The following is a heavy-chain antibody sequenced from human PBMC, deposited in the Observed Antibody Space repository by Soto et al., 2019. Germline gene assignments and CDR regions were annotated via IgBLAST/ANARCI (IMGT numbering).Heavy chain of an antibody. J-gene: IGHJ6*02. CDR1: GYTFTSYG. CDR3: ARGQRWGELVYWFDV. V-gene: IGHV1-46*03. D-gene: IGHD6-13*01. Sequence: ASVKVSCKASGYTFTSYGISWVRQAPGQGLEWMGTIYPGGVNIGYAQKFKGRVTMTKDTSTSTVYMELNSLTSEDTAVSYCARGQRWGELVYWFDVSGQGTTVTVSS. CDR2: IYPGGVNI.